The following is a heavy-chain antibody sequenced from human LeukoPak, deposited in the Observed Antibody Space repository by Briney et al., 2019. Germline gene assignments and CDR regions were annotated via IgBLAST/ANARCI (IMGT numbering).Heavy chain of an antibody. CDR1: GFTSTSSA. CDR3: AAGWVCSGGSCYYYFDY. Sequence: SVKVSFKASGFTSTSSAMQWVRQARGQRLEWIGWIVVGSGNTNYAQKFQERVTITRDMSTSTAYMELSSLRSEDTAVYYCAAGWVCSGGSCYYYFDYGGQGTLVTVSA. CDR2: IVVGSGNT. J-gene: IGHJ4*02. V-gene: IGHV1-58*02. D-gene: IGHD2-15*01.